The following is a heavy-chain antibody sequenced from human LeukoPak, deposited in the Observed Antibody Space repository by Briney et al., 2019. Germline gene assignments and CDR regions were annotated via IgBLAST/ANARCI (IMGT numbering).Heavy chain of an antibody. Sequence: ASVTVSFKASGGTFTNYAINWVRQAPGQGLEWMGRIIPILDVTNYAQKFQGRVTITADQSTSTAYMELSRQRAEDTAVYSGARGGGVDILTGFQYWGQGTLVTVSS. V-gene: IGHV1-69*04. J-gene: IGHJ4*02. CDR3: ARGGGVDILTGFQY. CDR1: GGTFTNYA. CDR2: IIPILDVT. D-gene: IGHD3-9*01.